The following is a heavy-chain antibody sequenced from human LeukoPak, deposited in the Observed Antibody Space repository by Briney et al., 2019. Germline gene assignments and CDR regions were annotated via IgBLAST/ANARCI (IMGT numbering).Heavy chain of an antibody. D-gene: IGHD1-26*01. CDR3: ARRLGGANSFDY. CDR1: GFTFSSYA. Sequence: GGSLRLSCAASGFTFSSYAMSWVRQAPAKGLEWVSLTSGSGTTTYYADSVKGRFTISRDNSKNTLYLQMNSLRDEDTAVYYCARRLGGANSFDYWGQGTLVTVSS. V-gene: IGHV3-23*01. CDR2: TSGSGTTT. J-gene: IGHJ4*02.